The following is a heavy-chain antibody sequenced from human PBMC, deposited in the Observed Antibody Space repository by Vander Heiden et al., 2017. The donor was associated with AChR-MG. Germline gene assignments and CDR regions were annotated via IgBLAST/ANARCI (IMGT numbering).Heavy chain of an antibody. V-gene: IGHV3-21*01. CDR1: GFTFSSYS. J-gene: IGHJ4*02. Sequence: EVQLVESGGGLVKPGGSLRLSCAASGFTFSSYSMNWVRQAPGKGLEWVSSISSSSSYIYYADSVKGRFTISRDNAKNSLYLQMNSLRAEDTAVYYCARDLVGATGSLGPFDYWGQGTLVTVSS. CDR3: ARDLVGATGSLGPFDY. CDR2: ISSSSSYI. D-gene: IGHD1-26*01.